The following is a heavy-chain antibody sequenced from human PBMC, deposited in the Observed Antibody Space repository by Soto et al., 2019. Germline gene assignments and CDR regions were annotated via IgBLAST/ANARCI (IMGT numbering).Heavy chain of an antibody. J-gene: IGHJ6*02. CDR3: AGGMAGLDV. CDR2: INSDGSHT. Sequence: EVQLVESGGGLVQPGGSLRLSCAASGLSCNIYWMHWVRQVPGKGLVWLARINSDGSHTIYVDSVKGRFTISRDNAKSTVFLQMDSLRDEDTGVYYCAGGMAGLDVWGQGTTVTVSS. CDR1: GLSCNIYW. V-gene: IGHV3-74*01.